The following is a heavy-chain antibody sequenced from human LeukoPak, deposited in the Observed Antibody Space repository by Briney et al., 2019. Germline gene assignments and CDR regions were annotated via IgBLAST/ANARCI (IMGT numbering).Heavy chain of an antibody. CDR2: IKQDGGEK. J-gene: IGHJ4*02. D-gene: IGHD5-18*01. CDR1: GFTFSTYW. V-gene: IGHV3-7*01. CDR3: ARVWVDTAFDY. Sequence: GGSLRLSCAASGFTFSTYWMSWVRQAPGKGLEWVANIKQDGGEKYYVDSVKGRFTISRDNAKNSLSLQMNSLRAEGTAVYYCARVWVDTAFDYWGQGTLVTVSS.